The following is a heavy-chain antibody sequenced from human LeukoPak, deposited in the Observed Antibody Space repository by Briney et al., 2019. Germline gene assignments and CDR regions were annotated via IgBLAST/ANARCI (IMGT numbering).Heavy chain of an antibody. CDR1: GFTFSSYS. D-gene: IGHD3-16*02. CDR2: ISSSSSYI. CDR3: AKRDYVWGSYRMGPLDY. J-gene: IGHJ4*02. Sequence: GGSLRLSCAASGFTFSSYSMNWVRQAPGKGLEWVSSISSSSSYIYYADSVKGRFTISRDNAKNSLYLQMNSLRAEDTAVYYCAKRDYVWGSYRMGPLDYWGQGTLVTVSS. V-gene: IGHV3-21*04.